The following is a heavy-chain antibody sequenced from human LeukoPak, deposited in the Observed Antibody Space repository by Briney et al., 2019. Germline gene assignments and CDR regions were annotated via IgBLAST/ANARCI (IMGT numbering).Heavy chain of an antibody. V-gene: IGHV1-69*13. CDR1: GYTFTSYY. J-gene: IGHJ5*01. CDR3: VGDYGRWFVY. CDR2: IIPIFGTA. D-gene: IGHD4-17*01. Sequence: SVKVSCKASGYTFTSYYMHWVRQAPGQGLEWMGGIIPIFGTANYAQKFQGRVTITADESTSTAYMELSSLRSEDTAVYYCVGDYGRWFVYWGQGTLVTVSS.